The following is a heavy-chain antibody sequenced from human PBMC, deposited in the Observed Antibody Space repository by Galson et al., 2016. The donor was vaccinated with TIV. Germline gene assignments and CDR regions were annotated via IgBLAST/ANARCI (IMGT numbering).Heavy chain of an antibody. D-gene: IGHD5-18*01. CDR1: GFTFSAYG. V-gene: IGHV3-30*18. Sequence: SLRLSCAAFGFTFSAYGMYWVRQAPGKGLEWVTFISYDGDDQNYAASVKGRLTVSRDNSKNTLNLQMRSLKPEDTAVYYCAKDQVPTTPMALIDSWGQGTLVSVSS. CDR2: ISYDGDDQ. CDR3: AKDQVPTTPMALIDS. J-gene: IGHJ4*02.